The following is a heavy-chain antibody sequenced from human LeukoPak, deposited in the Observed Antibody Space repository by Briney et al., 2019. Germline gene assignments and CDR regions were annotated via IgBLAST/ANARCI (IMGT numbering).Heavy chain of an antibody. D-gene: IGHD6-13*01. V-gene: IGHV1-69*04. CDR3: ARVLAAAGTLDY. Sequence: SVKVSCKASGGTFSSYAISWVRQAPGQGLEWMGRIIPILGIANYAQKFQGRVTITADKSTSTAYMELSSLRSEDTAVYYCARVLAAAGTLDYWGQGTLVTVSS. CDR2: IIPILGIA. J-gene: IGHJ4*02. CDR1: GGTFSSYA.